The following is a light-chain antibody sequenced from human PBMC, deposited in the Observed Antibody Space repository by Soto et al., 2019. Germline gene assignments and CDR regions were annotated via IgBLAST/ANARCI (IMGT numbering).Light chain of an antibody. V-gene: IGLV2-14*01. CDR1: SSDVGIYNY. CDR2: EVT. Sequence: QSLVTQAASVSGSGGQSIAISCTGSSSDVGIYNYVSWYQQHPGKVPKLIIYEVTIRPSGVSIRFSGSKSGNTTSLTISGLQPEDEADYYCRSYTTSSTRVFGTGTKVTVL. J-gene: IGLJ1*01. CDR3: RSYTTSSTRV.